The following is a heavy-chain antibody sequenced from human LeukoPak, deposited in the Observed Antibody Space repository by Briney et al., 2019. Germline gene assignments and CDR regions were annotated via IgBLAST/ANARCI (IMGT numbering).Heavy chain of an antibody. CDR3: ARESAGGQPYYGMDV. Sequence: GGSLRLSCAASGFTFSSYSMNWVRQAPGKGLEWVSYISSSSSTIYYADSVKGRFTISRDNAKNSLYLQMNSLGAEDTAVYYCARESAGGQPYYGMDVWGQGTTVAVSS. CDR1: GFTFSSYS. CDR2: ISSSSSTI. J-gene: IGHJ6*02. D-gene: IGHD6-13*01. V-gene: IGHV3-48*04.